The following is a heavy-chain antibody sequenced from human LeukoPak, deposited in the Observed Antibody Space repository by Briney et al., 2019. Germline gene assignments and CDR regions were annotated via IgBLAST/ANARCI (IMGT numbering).Heavy chain of an antibody. Sequence: SETLSLTCTVSGGSISSYYWSWIRQPPGKGLEWIGYIYYSGSTNYNPSLKSRVTISVDTSKNQFPLKLSSVTAADTAVYYCATTSATYYDFWSENYYFDYWGQGTLVTVSS. J-gene: IGHJ4*02. V-gene: IGHV4-59*01. CDR3: ATTSATYYDFWSENYYFDY. D-gene: IGHD3-3*01. CDR1: GGSISSYY. CDR2: IYYSGST.